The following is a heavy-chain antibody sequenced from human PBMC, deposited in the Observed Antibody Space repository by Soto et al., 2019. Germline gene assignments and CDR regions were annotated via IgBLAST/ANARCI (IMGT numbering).Heavy chain of an antibody. V-gene: IGHV4-39*01. Sequence: SETLSLTCTVSGGSIYRSGYYWGWIRQPPGRGLEWIGNIDYNGVTYSNPSLKSRVTMSRDTSKNQFSLKLTSVTAADTALYYCARHGSYWGQGTLVTVSS. CDR2: IDYNGVT. J-gene: IGHJ4*02. CDR3: ARHGSY. CDR1: GGSIYRSGYY.